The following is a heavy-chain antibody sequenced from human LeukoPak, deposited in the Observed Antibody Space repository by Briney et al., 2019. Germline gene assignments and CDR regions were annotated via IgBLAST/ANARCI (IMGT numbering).Heavy chain of an antibody. CDR3: ARGRGTFVRRRDIAVDY. V-gene: IGHV4-38-2*02. CDR1: GYSISSGYY. J-gene: IGHJ4*02. D-gene: IGHD5-12*01. Sequence: SENQSLTCIVSGYSISSGYYWGWSRQPPGKGLEWIGNIYHSGSTYYNPSLKSRVTISLDTSKNQFSLKLSSVTAADTAVYYCARGRGTFVRRRDIAVDYWGQGTLVTVSS. CDR2: IYHSGST.